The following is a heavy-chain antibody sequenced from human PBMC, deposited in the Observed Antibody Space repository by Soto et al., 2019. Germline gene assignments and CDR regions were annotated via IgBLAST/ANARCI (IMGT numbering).Heavy chain of an antibody. CDR2: ISGSGGST. Sequence: GGSLRLSCAASGFTFSSYAMSWFRQAPGKGLEWVSAISGSGGSTYYADSVKGRFTISRDNSKNTLCLQMNSLRAEDTAVYYCAKAPRVLWFGELLYPYMDVWGKGTTVTVSS. CDR3: AKAPRVLWFGELLYPYMDV. J-gene: IGHJ6*03. CDR1: GFTFSSYA. V-gene: IGHV3-23*01. D-gene: IGHD3-10*01.